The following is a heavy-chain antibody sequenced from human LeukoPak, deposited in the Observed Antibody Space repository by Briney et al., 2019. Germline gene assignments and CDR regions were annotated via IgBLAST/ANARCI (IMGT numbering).Heavy chain of an antibody. CDR2: INSDGSST. J-gene: IGHJ3*02. CDR3: ARGYSYGTYDAFDI. Sequence: PGGSLRLSCAASGFTFSSCWMHWVRQAPGKGLVWVSRINSDGSSTSYADSVKGRFTISRDNAKNTLYLQMNSLRAEDTAVYYCARGYSYGTYDAFDIWGQGTMVTVSS. V-gene: IGHV3-74*01. D-gene: IGHD5-18*01. CDR1: GFTFSSCW.